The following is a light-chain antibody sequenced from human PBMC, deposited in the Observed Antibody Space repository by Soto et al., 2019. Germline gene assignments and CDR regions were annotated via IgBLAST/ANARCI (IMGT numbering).Light chain of an antibody. CDR3: LQHKSFPFT. Sequence: DIQMTQSPSSVSAAVGDRVTITCRASQDIGKDLGWFQQKPGKAPRRLIYAVSTLESGVPSRFSGSGSGTQFTLTNSSLQPEDFAAYFCLQHKSFPFTFGQGTKVDIK. CDR1: QDIGKD. V-gene: IGKV1-17*01. J-gene: IGKJ2*01. CDR2: AVS.